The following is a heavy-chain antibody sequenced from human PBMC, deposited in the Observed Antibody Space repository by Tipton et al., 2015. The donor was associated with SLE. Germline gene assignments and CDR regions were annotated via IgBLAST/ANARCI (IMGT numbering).Heavy chain of an antibody. CDR3: ARCEAVVAATPFDY. D-gene: IGHD2-15*01. CDR2: IYYSGST. V-gene: IGHV4-31*03. J-gene: IGHJ4*01. Sequence: TLSLTCTVSGGSISSHYWSWIRQHPGKGLEWIGYIYYSGSTYYNPSLKSRVTISVDTSKNQFSLKLSSVTAADTAVYYCARCEAVVAATPFDYWGHGTLVTVSS. CDR1: GGSISSHY.